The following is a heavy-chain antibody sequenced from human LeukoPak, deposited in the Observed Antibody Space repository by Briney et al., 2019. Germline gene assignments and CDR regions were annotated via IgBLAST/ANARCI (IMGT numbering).Heavy chain of an antibody. CDR3: ARGEAFAFDM. CDR2: INGRDGRT. Sequence: PGGSLRLSRAAPGFTFSNYAMGWVRKAPGKGLERVSSINGRDGRTYYAGSVRGRFSISSDNSKNTLFLQMNSLRAEDTAVYYCARGEAFAFDMWGQGTVVTVSS. V-gene: IGHV3-23*01. J-gene: IGHJ3*02. CDR1: GFTFSNYA.